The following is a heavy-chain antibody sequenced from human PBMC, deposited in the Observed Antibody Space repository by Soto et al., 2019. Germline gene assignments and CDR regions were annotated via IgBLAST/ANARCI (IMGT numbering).Heavy chain of an antibody. D-gene: IGHD2-15*01. J-gene: IGHJ4*02. CDR1: GFTFSSYA. CDR3: AKDGRCSGATCPTSLANLDS. Sequence: GGSLRLSCAASGFTFSSYAMSWVRQAPGKGLEWVSGISGSGGGTFYADSVEGRFTISRDNSKNTLSLQMNSLRAEDTAVYYCAKDGRCSGATCPTSLANLDSWGQGTLVTVSS. CDR2: ISGSGGGT. V-gene: IGHV3-23*01.